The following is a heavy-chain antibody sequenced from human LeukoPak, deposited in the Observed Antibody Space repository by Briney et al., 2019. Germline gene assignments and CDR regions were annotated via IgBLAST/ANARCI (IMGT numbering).Heavy chain of an antibody. D-gene: IGHD7-27*01. CDR3: ARDPESNWGWDLDY. Sequence: GGSQRLSCAASGFTVSSYSMNWVRQVPGKGLEWVSHISSSGSMIWYGESVKGRFTISRDSAKNPLHLQMNSLRAEDTAVYYCARDPESNWGWDLDYWGQGTLVTVSS. CDR1: GFTVSSYS. CDR2: ISSSGSMI. V-gene: IGHV3-48*01. J-gene: IGHJ4*02.